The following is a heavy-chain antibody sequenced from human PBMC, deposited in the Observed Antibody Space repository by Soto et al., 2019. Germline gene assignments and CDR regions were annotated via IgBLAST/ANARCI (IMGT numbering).Heavy chain of an antibody. Sequence: GGSLRLSCAASGFTFSSYAMSWVRQAPGKGLEWVSAISGSGGSTYYADSVKGRFTISRDNSKNTLYLQMNSLRAEDTAVYYCAKVRGGYPSHSSSWKRGSYFDYWGQGTLVTVSS. V-gene: IGHV3-23*01. CDR3: AKVRGGYPSHSSSWKRGSYFDY. D-gene: IGHD6-13*01. CDR1: GFTFSSYA. CDR2: ISGSGGST. J-gene: IGHJ4*02.